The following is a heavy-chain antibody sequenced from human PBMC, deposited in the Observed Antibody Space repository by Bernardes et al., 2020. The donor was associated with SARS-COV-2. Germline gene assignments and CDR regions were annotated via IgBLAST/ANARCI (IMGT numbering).Heavy chain of an antibody. D-gene: IGHD1-1*01. CDR1: GPDFDKYA. V-gene: IGHV3-23*01. CDR3: VKQATGTYYFYYMDA. J-gene: IGHJ6*03. Sequence: GGSLRLSCAASGPDFDKYAMSLVRQTPGKGLEWVSSITASGSYTYFADSVEGRFSMSRDDSTNTVYLQMNSLRADDTGIYYCVKQATGTYYFYYMDAWGKGATVTVSS. CDR2: ITASGSYT.